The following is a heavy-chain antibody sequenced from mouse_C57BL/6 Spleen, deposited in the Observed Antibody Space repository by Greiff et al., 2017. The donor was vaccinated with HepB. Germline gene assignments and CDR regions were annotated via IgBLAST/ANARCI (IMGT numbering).Heavy chain of an antibody. CDR1: GFSLTSYG. J-gene: IGHJ4*01. Sequence: VKLQESGPGLVQPSQSLSITCTVSGFSLTSYGVHWVRQSPGKGLEWLGVIWSGGSTDYNAAFISRLSISKDNSKSQVFFKMNSLQADDTAIYYCASYYEYDVGAMDYWGQGTSVTVSS. CDR2: IWSGGST. D-gene: IGHD2-4*01. V-gene: IGHV2-2*01. CDR3: ASYYEYDVGAMDY.